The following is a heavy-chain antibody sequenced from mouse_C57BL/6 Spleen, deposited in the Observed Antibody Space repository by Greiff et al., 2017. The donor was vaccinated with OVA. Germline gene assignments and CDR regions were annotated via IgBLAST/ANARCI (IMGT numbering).Heavy chain of an antibody. D-gene: IGHD2-5*01. CDR1: GYTFTSYW. Sequence: VQLQQSGAELVMPGASVKLSCKASGYTFTSYWMHWVKQRPGQGLEWIGEIDPSDSYTNYNQKFKGKSTLTVDKSSSTAYMQLSSLTSEDSAVYYCARRNSNYEGYFDYWGQGTTLTVSS. CDR2: IDPSDSYT. V-gene: IGHV1-69*01. J-gene: IGHJ2*01. CDR3: ARRNSNYEGYFDY.